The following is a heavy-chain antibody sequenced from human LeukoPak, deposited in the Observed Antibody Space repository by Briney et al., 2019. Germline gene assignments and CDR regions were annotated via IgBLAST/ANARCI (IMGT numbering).Heavy chain of an antibody. V-gene: IGHV3-21*01. J-gene: IGHJ6*02. CDR2: ISSTTYT. Sequence: GGSLRLSCAASGFTFSVYSMSWIRQAPEKGLEWVSSISSTTYTYYTDSVKGRFIISIDNSKNSLYLQMKSLTAEDTALYYCARDGSGWSRDVWGQGTTVTVSS. CDR1: GFTFSVYS. D-gene: IGHD6-19*01. CDR3: ARDGSGWSRDV.